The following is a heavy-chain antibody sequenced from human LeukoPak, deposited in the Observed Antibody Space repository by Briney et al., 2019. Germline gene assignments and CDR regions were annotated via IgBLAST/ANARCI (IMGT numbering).Heavy chain of an antibody. CDR3: GDYYHRGPYYP. CDR1: GFTVSSNY. Sequence: PGGSLRLSCAASGFTVSSNYMSWVRQAPGKGLEWVSVIYSGGSTYYADSVKGRFTISRDNSKNTLYLQMNSLRAEDTAVYYCGDYYHRGPYYPWGQGTLVTVST. V-gene: IGHV3-53*01. CDR2: IYSGGST. J-gene: IGHJ1*01. D-gene: IGHD3-10*01.